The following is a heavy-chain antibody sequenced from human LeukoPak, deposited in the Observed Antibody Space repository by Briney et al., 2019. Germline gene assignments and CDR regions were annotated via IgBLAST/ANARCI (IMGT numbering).Heavy chain of an antibody. V-gene: IGHV4-59*01. CDR3: ARRSYSYFDY. D-gene: IGHD1-26*01. CDR1: GGSISSYY. CDR2: IYYSGST. J-gene: IGHJ4*02. Sequence: PSETLSLTCTVSGGSISSYYWSSIRQPPGKGLEWIGYIYYSGSTNYNPSLKSRVTISVDTSKNQFSLKLSSVTAADTAVYYCARRSYSYFDYWGQGTLVTVSS.